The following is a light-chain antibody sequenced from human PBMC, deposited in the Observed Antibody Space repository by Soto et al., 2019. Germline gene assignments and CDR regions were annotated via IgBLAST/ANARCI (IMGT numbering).Light chain of an antibody. J-gene: IGKJ5*01. CDR3: QQYGSSPRIT. CDR2: GAS. CDR1: QSVSSSY. V-gene: IGKV3-20*01. Sequence: EIVLTQSPGTLSFSPLEIATLSCMASQSVSSSYLAWYQQKPGQAPRLLIYGASSRATGIPDRFSGSGSGTDFTLTISRLEPEDFAVYYCQQYGSSPRITFGQGTRLEIK.